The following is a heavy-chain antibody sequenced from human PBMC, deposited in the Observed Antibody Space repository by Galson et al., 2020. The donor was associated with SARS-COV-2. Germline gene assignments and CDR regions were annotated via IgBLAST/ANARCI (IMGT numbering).Heavy chain of an antibody. CDR1: GVSISSGGYY. D-gene: IGHD4-17*01. V-gene: IGHV4-31*03. Sequence: SETLSLTCTVSGVSISSGGYYWNWIRQLPGKGLEWLGYMYYSGSSGITDYNPSLKSRVAISVDTSKNQFSLRVTSVTAADTAVYYCARGDGDYELVGYYFDNWGQGSLVTVSS. CDR2: MYYSGSSGIT. CDR3: ARGDGDYELVGYYFDN. J-gene: IGHJ4*02.